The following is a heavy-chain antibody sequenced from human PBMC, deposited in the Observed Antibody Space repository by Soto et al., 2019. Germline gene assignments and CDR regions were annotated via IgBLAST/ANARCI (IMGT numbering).Heavy chain of an antibody. J-gene: IGHJ4*02. Sequence: QVQMQESGPGLVKPSETLSLSCTVSGGSVSSGSYYWSWIRQSPGKGLEWIGIVYYSGRTNYNPSFESRVTLSVDTSKNQFSLKLNSVTAADTAMCFCARVAVFGVVLDSWGQGTQVSVSS. CDR3: ARVAVFGVVLDS. V-gene: IGHV4-61*01. D-gene: IGHD3-3*01. CDR1: GGSVSSGSYY. CDR2: VYYSGRT.